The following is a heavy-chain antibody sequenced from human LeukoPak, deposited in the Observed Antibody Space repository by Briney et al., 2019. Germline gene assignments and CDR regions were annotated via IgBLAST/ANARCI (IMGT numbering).Heavy chain of an antibody. Sequence: GGSLRLSCEASGITFSTSDMHWVRQAPGKGLEWVSVIGTAGDTYYADSVKGRFTISREYAKNSLYLQMNSLRAGDTAVYYCARGSVRVGMDVWGQGTTVTVSS. CDR1: GITFSTSD. CDR2: IGTAGDT. D-gene: IGHD6-13*01. CDR3: ARGSVRVGMDV. J-gene: IGHJ6*02. V-gene: IGHV3-13*01.